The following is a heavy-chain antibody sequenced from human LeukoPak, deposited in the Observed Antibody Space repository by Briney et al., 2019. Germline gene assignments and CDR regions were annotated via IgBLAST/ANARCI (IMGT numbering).Heavy chain of an antibody. CDR2: IEPDGSEK. CDR1: GFTFRDYW. J-gene: IGHJ6*02. V-gene: IGHV3-7*01. CDR3: AQGHYHMDV. Sequence: GGSLRLSCAASGFTFRDYWMTWVRQAAGKGLEWVASIEPDGSEKYYADSVKGRFTLSRDNVENSLYLQMNTLTVDDTAVYYCAQGHYHMDVGGHGTTVTVSS.